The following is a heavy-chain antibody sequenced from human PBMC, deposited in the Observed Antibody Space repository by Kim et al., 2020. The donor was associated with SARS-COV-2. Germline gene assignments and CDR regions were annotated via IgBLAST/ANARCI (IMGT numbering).Heavy chain of an antibody. CDR3: ARDRGYSSSWSATYYFDS. CDR2: ISSSSSYT. Sequence: GGSLRLSCAASGFTFSDYYMSWIRQAPGKGLEWVSYISSSSSYTNYADPVKGRFTISRDNTKNSLYLQMNSLRAEGPAVYYCARDRGYSSSWSATYYFDSWGQGTLVTVSS. J-gene: IGHJ4*02. CDR1: GFTFSDYY. D-gene: IGHD6-13*01. V-gene: IGHV3-11*05.